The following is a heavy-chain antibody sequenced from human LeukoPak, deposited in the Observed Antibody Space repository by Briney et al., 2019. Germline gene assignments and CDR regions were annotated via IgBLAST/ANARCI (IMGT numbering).Heavy chain of an antibody. CDR1: GFTFSSYS. V-gene: IGHV3-21*01. Sequence: GGSLRLSCAASGFTFSSYSMNWVRQAPGKGLEWVSSISSSSSYIYYADSVKGRFTISRDNAKNSLYLQMNSLRAEDTAVYYYARGLTKDAFDIWGQGTMVTVSS. CDR3: ARGLTKDAFDI. J-gene: IGHJ3*02. D-gene: IGHD2-8*01. CDR2: ISSSSSYI.